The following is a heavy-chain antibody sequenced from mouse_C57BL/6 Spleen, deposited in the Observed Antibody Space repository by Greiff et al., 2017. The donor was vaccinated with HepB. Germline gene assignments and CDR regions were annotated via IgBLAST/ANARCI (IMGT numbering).Heavy chain of an antibody. CDR2: IDPSDSYT. V-gene: IGHV1-59*01. CDR3: ARARDYYYGSSRYFDV. CDR1: GYTFTSYW. J-gene: IGHJ1*03. D-gene: IGHD1-1*01. Sequence: QVQLQQPGAELVRPGTSVKLSCKASGYTFTSYWMHWVKQRPGQGLEWIGVIDPSDSYTNYNQKFKGKATLTVDTSTSTAYMQLSSLTSEDSAVYYCARARDYYYGSSRYFDVWGTGTTVTVSS.